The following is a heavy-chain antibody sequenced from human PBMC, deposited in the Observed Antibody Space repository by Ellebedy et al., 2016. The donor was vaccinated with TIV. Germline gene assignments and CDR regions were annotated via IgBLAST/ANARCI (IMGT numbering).Heavy chain of an antibody. CDR1: GYTLTELS. J-gene: IGHJ4*02. V-gene: IGHV1-24*01. D-gene: IGHD2-8*02. CDR2: FDPEDGET. CDR3: ARVGGLVGGRRYYFDY. Sequence: ASVKVSXKVSGYTLTELSMHWVRQAPGKGLEWMGGFDPEDGETIYAQKFQGRVTMTEDTSTDTAYMELRSLRSDDTAVYYCARVGGLVGGRRYYFDYWGQGTLVTVSS.